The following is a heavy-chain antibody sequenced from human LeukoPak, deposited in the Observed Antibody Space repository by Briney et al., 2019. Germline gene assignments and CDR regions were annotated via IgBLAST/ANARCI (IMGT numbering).Heavy chain of an antibody. V-gene: IGHV4-34*01. CDR2: INHSGST. CDR3: ARGRSGYYTNYGMDV. J-gene: IGHJ6*04. Sequence: SETLSLTCAVYGGSFSGYYWSWIRQPPGKGLEWIGEINHSGSTNYNPSLKSRVTISVDTSKNQFSLKLSSVTAADTAVYYCARGRSGYYTNYGMDVWGKGTTVTVSS. CDR1: GGSFSGYY. D-gene: IGHD3-3*01.